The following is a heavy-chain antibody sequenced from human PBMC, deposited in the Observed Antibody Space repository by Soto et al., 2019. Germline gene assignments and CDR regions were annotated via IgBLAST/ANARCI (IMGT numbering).Heavy chain of an antibody. CDR1: GGTFSSYS. CDR3: ARDQRARSDGYPDPDAFDI. Sequence: WASVNVSCKSSGGTFSSYSISWVRQAPGQGLEWMGGIIPIFGTANYAQKFQGRVTITADESTSTAYMELSSLRSEDTAVYYCARDQRARSDGYPDPDAFDIWGQGTMVTVSS. CDR2: IIPIFGTA. V-gene: IGHV1-69*13. J-gene: IGHJ3*02. D-gene: IGHD5-12*01.